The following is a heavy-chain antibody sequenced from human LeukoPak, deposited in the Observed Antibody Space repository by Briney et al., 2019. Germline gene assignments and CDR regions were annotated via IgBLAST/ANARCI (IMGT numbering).Heavy chain of an antibody. CDR1: GGSISSGDYY. D-gene: IGHD4-17*01. CDR2: IYYSGST. V-gene: IGHV4-30-4*08. J-gene: IGHJ6*03. Sequence: SQTLSLTCTVSGGSISSGDYYWSWIRQPPGKGLEWIGYIYYSGSTYYNPSLMSRVTISVDTSKNPFSLTLSSVTAADTAVYYCARSLDYGDYVSRYYYYMDVWGKGTTVTVSS. CDR3: ARSLDYGDYVSRYYYYMDV.